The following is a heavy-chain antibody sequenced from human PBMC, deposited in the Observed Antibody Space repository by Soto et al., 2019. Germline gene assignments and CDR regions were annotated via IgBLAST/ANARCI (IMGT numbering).Heavy chain of an antibody. CDR2: IYYTGTT. V-gene: IGHV4-59*08. J-gene: IGHJ1*01. Sequence: SETLSLTCSVSGGSVSGYYWSWIRQTPGKGPEWIGYIYYTGTTNYNPSLSSRVTISVDTSKDQFSLKLGSVTAADTAIYYCARYQQYYQHWGQRILVTVS. CDR3: ARYQQYYQH. CDR1: GGSVSGYY.